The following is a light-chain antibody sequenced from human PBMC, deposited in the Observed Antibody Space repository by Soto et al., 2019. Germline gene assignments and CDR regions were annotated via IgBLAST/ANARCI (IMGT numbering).Light chain of an antibody. CDR2: GAS. CDR1: QSVNIH. CDR3: QQYNKWPRT. J-gene: IGKJ1*01. Sequence: EIVMTQSPATLSVSPGERATLSCRASQSVNIHLAWYQPKPGQAPRLLIYGASPRATGIPAKFSGSGSGTEFTLTISSLASEDFAVNYCQQYNKWPRTFGQGTMVFIK. V-gene: IGKV3D-15*01.